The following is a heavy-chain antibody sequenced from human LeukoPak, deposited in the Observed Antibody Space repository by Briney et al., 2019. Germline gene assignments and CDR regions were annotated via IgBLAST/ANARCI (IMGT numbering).Heavy chain of an antibody. CDR3: ARGTFPSYPVKRRDLPSYAYYYGSGSYYEGEIPYYFDY. D-gene: IGHD3-10*01. CDR1: GGSISSSSYY. J-gene: IGHJ4*02. V-gene: IGHV4-39*07. CDR2: IYYSGST. Sequence: PSETLSLTCTVSGGSISSSSYYWGWIRQPPGKGLEWIGSIYYSGSTYYNPSLKSRVTISVDTSKNQFSLKLSSVTAADTAVYYCARGTFPSYPVKRRDLPSYAYYYGSGSYYEGEIPYYFDYWGQGTLVTVSS.